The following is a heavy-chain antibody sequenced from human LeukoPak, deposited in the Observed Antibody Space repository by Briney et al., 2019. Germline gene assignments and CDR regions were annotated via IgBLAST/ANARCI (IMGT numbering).Heavy chain of an antibody. CDR2: INFSGDNRGDNT. CDR1: GFTFKIYT. CDR3: VATFTVFGVVSTIE. Sequence: GGSLRLSCAAFGFTFKIYTMNWVRQAPGKGLEWVSGINFSGDNRGDNTYYADSVRGRFSISRDNSQNTVFLQMNSLRVEDTAAYYCVATFTVFGVVSTIEWGQGTLVTVSS. V-gene: IGHV3-23*01. D-gene: IGHD3-3*01. J-gene: IGHJ4*02.